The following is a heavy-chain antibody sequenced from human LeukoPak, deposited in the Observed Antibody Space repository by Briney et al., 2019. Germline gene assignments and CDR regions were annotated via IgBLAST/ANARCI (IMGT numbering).Heavy chain of an antibody. Sequence: GGSLRLSCAASGFTFSSYAMHWVRQAPGKGLEWVAVISYDGGNKYYADSVKGRFTISRDNSKNTLYLQMNSLRAEDTAVYYCARDLDWTFDYWGQGTLVTVSS. V-gene: IGHV3-30*04. CDR2: ISYDGGNK. CDR3: ARDLDWTFDY. D-gene: IGHD3/OR15-3a*01. J-gene: IGHJ4*02. CDR1: GFTFSSYA.